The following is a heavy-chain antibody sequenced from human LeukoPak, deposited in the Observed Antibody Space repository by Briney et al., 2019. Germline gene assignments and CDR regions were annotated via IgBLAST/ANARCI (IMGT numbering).Heavy chain of an antibody. V-gene: IGHV5-51*01. CDR1: GYSFTSYW. J-gene: IGHJ6*02. CDR3: ARLVGVHYYYYGMDV. D-gene: IGHD3-3*01. CDR2: IYPGDSDT. Sequence: HGESLKISCKGSGYSFTSYWIGWVRQMPGKGLEWVGIIYPGDSDTRYSPSFQGQVTISADKSISTAYLQWSSLKASDTAMYYCARLVGVHYYYYGMDVWGQGTTVTVSS.